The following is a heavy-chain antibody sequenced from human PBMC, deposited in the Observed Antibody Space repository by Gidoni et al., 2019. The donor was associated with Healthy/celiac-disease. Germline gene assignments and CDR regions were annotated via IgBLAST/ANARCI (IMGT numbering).Heavy chain of an antibody. Sequence: QVQLQQWCAGLVKPSETLSLTCDVYGGSFSGYYWSWNRQPPGKGLEWIGEINHSGSTNYNPSLKSRVTISVDTSKNQFSLKLSSVTAADTAVYYCARVGGIVVVVAGHFDYWGQGTLVTVSS. CDR1: GGSFSGYY. CDR2: INHSGST. J-gene: IGHJ4*02. V-gene: IGHV4-34*01. D-gene: IGHD2-15*01. CDR3: ARVGGIVVVVAGHFDY.